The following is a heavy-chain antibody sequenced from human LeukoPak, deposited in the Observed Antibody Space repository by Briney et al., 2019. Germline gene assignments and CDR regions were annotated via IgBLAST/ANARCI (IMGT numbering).Heavy chain of an antibody. Sequence: SQTLSLTCAISGDSVSSNSAAWNWIRQSPSRGLEWLGRTYYRSKWYNDYAVSLKSRITINPDTSQNQFSLQLNSVTPEDTALYYCARAPSMILPYYFDYWSQGTLVTVSS. J-gene: IGHJ4*02. D-gene: IGHD3-22*01. CDR3: ARAPSMILPYYFDY. V-gene: IGHV6-1*01. CDR1: GDSVSSNSAA. CDR2: TYYRSKWYN.